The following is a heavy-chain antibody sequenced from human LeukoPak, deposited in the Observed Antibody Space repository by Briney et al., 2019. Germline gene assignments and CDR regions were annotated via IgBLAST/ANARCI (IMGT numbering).Heavy chain of an antibody. V-gene: IGHV3-66*01. CDR1: GFTVSSNY. J-gene: IGHJ6*03. D-gene: IGHD3-3*01. Sequence: PGGSLRLSCAASGFTVSSNYMSWVRQAPGKGLEWVSVIYSGGSTYYADSVKGRFTISRDNSKNTLYLQMNSLRAEDTAVYYCARDNTIRDYYYYMDVWGKGTTVTISS. CDR2: IYSGGST. CDR3: ARDNTIRDYYYYMDV.